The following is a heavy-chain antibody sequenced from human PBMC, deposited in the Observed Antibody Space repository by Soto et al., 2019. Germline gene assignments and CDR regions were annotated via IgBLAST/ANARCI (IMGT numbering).Heavy chain of an antibody. V-gene: IGHV3-23*01. CDR3: AKWSYLDY. CDR1: GFSYASFT. Sequence: PGGPLSPSRTTSGFSYASFTMNWLNQDPWEGLEWVATMSGRDGKTYYADSEKGQFSISRDTSRNTLYLQMNSLRADDTAIYYCAKWSYLDYWGQGT. CDR2: MSGRDGKT. J-gene: IGHJ4*02. D-gene: IGHD3-3*01.